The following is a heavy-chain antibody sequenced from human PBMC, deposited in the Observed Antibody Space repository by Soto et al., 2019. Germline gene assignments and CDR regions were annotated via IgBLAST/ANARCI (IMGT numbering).Heavy chain of an antibody. CDR2: IYFSGST. D-gene: IGHD2-2*02. Sequence: SETLSLTCAVSGGSISTNSYYWGWIRQPPGKGLDWIGTIYFSGSTHYSPSLKSRLTISVDTSKNQFALELRSVTATDTAAYYCARIGPIHDPSEYYFGHWGQGTLVTVS. CDR3: ARIGPIHDPSEYYFGH. CDR1: GGSISTNSYY. J-gene: IGHJ4*02. V-gene: IGHV4-39*01.